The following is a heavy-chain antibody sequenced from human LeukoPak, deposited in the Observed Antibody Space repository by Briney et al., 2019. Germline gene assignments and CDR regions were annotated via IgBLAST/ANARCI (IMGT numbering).Heavy chain of an antibody. Sequence: SETLSLTCTVSGGSISRYYWSWIRQPPGKGLEWIGYIYYSGSANYNPSLKSRVTISVDTSKNQFSLKLSSVTAADTAVYYCARHVGYYDPWGQGTTVTVSS. CDR1: GGSISRYY. CDR2: IYYSGSA. J-gene: IGHJ6*02. CDR3: ARHVGYYDP. D-gene: IGHD3-3*01. V-gene: IGHV4-59*08.